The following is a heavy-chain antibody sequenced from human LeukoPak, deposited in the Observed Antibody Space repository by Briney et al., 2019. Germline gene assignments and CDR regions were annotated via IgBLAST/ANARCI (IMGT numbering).Heavy chain of an antibody. CDR2: IYYSGST. Sequence: SETLSLTCTVSGGSISSGGYYWSWIRQHPGKGLEWVGYIYYSGSTYYNPSLKSRVTISVDTSKNQFSLKLSSVTAADTAVYYCARDPLGEFRTPYGMDVWGKGTTVTVSS. CDR3: ARDPLGEFRTPYGMDV. V-gene: IGHV4-31*03. J-gene: IGHJ6*04. CDR1: GGSISSGGYY. D-gene: IGHD3-16*01.